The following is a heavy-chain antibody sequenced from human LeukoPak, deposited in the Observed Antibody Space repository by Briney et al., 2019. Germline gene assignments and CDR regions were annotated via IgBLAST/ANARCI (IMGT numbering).Heavy chain of an antibody. CDR3: ERGHCSGGSCWNNWFDP. CDR2: INHSGST. Sequence: SETLSLTCAVYGGSFSGYYWSWIRQPPGKGLEWIGEINHSGSTNYNPSLKSRVTISVDTSKNQFSLKLSSVTAADTAVYYCERGHCSGGSCWNNWFDPWGQGTLVTVSS. V-gene: IGHV4-34*01. CDR1: GGSFSGYY. J-gene: IGHJ5*02. D-gene: IGHD2-15*01.